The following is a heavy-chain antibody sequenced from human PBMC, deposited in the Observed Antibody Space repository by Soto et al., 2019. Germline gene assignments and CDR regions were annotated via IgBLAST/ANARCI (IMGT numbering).Heavy chain of an antibody. V-gene: IGHV3-11*06. CDR2: IGPSISYT. D-gene: IGHD2-8*01. CDR3: ARVVRLMLYSDY. CDR1: GFTFSDYY. Sequence: SLRLSCAPAGFTFSDYYMSCIRQAPGKGLGWVSYIGPSISYTNYAEPVKGRFTISRDNVKNSLYLQVNSLRAEDTAVYYCARVVRLMLYSDYWGQGTLVTVSS. J-gene: IGHJ4*02.